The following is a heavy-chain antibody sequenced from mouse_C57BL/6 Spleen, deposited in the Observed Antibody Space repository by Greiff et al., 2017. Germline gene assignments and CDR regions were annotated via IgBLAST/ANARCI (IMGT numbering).Heavy chain of an antibody. Sequence: EVQLQQSGPELVKPGASVKISCKASGYSFTGYYMNWVKQSPEKSLEWIGEINPSTGGTTYNQKFKAKATLTVDKSSSTAYMQLKSLTSEDSAVYYCARSIYYDYPFYAMDHWGQGTSVTVSS. D-gene: IGHD2-4*01. CDR1: GYSFTGYY. CDR3: ARSIYYDYPFYAMDH. J-gene: IGHJ4*01. CDR2: INPSTGGT. V-gene: IGHV1-42*01.